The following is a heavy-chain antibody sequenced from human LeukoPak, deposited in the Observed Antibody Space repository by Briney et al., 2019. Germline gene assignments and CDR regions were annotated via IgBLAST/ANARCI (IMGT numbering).Heavy chain of an antibody. D-gene: IGHD4-17*01. J-gene: IGHJ4*02. CDR1: GFSFSSYA. CDR2: TSGSGGST. CDR3: AKNRYGYGDYATFDY. Sequence: GGSLRLSCAASGFSFSSYAMSWVRQAPGKGLEWVSGTSGSGGSTYYADTVKGRFTISRDNSKNTLYLQMNSLRAEDTAVYYCAKNRYGYGDYATFDYWGQGTLVTVSS. V-gene: IGHV3-23*01.